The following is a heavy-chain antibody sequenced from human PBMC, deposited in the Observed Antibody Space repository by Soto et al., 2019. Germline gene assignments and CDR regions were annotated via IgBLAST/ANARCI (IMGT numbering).Heavy chain of an antibody. Sequence: EVQLLESGGGLVQPGGSLRLSCAASGFTFSSYAMSGVRQAPGKGLEWVSAISGSGGSTYYADSVKGRFTISRDNSKNTLYLQMNSLRAEDTAVYYCAKDKVATKHYYYYYMDVWGKGTTVTVSS. J-gene: IGHJ6*03. D-gene: IGHD5-12*01. CDR2: ISGSGGST. CDR3: AKDKVATKHYYYYYMDV. V-gene: IGHV3-23*01. CDR1: GFTFSSYA.